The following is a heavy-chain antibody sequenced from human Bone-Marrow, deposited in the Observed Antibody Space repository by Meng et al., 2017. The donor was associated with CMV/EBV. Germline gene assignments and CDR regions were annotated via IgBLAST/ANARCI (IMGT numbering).Heavy chain of an antibody. D-gene: IGHD2-2*01. V-gene: IGHV3-7*01. CDR1: GFTFSSYW. Sequence: GESLKISCAASGFTFSSYWMSWVHQAPGKGLEWVANIKQDGSEKYYVDSVKGRFTISRDNAKNSLYLQMNSLRAEDTAVYYCARGVVPAARPGYYYGMDVWGQGTTVTVSS. J-gene: IGHJ6*02. CDR3: ARGVVPAARPGYYYGMDV. CDR2: IKQDGSEK.